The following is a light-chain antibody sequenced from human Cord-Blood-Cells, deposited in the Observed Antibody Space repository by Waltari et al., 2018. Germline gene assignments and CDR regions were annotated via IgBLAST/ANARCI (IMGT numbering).Light chain of an antibody. CDR2: EGS. CDR1: SSDVGGYNL. V-gene: IGLV2-23*01. J-gene: IGLJ3*02. CDR3: CSYAGSSTYV. Sequence: QSALTQPASVSGSPGQSITISCTGTSSDVGGYNLVSWYQQHPGKAPKPMIYEGSKRPSGVSNRFSGSKSGNTASLTISGLQAEDEADYYCCSYAGSSTYVFGGGTKLTVL.